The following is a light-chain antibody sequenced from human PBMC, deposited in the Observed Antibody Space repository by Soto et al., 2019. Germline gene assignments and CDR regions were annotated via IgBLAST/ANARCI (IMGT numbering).Light chain of an antibody. CDR3: QQYCSSPWT. J-gene: IGKJ1*01. Sequence: EIVLTQSPGTLSLSPGERATLSCRASQSVSSSYLAWYQQKPGQAPRLLIYGASSRATGIPDRFSGSGSGTDFTLTISRLEPEDFAAYYCQQYCSSPWTFGQGTKVEIK. CDR1: QSVSSSY. CDR2: GAS. V-gene: IGKV3-20*01.